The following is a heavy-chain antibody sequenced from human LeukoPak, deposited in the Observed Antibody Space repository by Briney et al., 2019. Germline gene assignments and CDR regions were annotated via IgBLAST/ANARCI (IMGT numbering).Heavy chain of an antibody. J-gene: IGHJ5*02. CDR2: INPNSGGT. CDR3: ARDRWIQLRPNWFDP. D-gene: IGHD5-18*01. CDR1: GYTFTGYY. Sequence: ASVKVSCKASGYTFTGYYMHWVRQAPGQGLEWMGWINPNSGGTNYAQKFQGRVTMTRDTSISTAYMELSRLRSDDAAVYYCARDRWIQLRPNWFDPWGQGTLVTVSS. V-gene: IGHV1-2*02.